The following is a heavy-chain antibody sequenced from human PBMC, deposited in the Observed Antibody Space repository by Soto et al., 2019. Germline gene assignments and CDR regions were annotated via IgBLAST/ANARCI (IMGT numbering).Heavy chain of an antibody. CDR3: ASSMYYSDGSNYSPFEC. V-gene: IGHV4-31*03. Sequence: PSETLSLTCTVSGGSISSGGYYWSWIRQHPGKGLEWIGYIYYSGFTYYNPSLNSRVTISIDASKNQFSLRLSSVTAADTAVYYCASSMYYSDGSNYSPFECWGQGTLVTVSS. CDR1: GGSISSGGYY. D-gene: IGHD3-22*01. CDR2: IYYSGFT. J-gene: IGHJ4*02.